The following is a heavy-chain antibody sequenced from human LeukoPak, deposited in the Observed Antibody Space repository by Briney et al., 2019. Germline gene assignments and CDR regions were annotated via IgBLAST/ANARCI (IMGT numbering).Heavy chain of an antibody. J-gene: IGHJ4*02. CDR1: GFTFSSYA. Sequence: GRSLRLSCAASGFTFSSYAMHWVRQAPGKGLEWMAVISYDGSNKYYADSVKGRFTISRDNSKNTLYLQVNSLRAENTAIFYCARGASMVRDLDHWGQGTLVTVSS. V-gene: IGHV3-30*04. CDR3: ARGASMVRDLDH. D-gene: IGHD3-10*01. CDR2: ISYDGSNK.